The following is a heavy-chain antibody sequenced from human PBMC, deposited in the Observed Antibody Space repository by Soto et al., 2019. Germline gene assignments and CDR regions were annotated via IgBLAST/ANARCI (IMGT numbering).Heavy chain of an antibody. J-gene: IGHJ5*02. CDR3: AKDRSPDYDYSSLGPGLGS. D-gene: IGHD3-16*01. Sequence: EGFLRVSGTASGCRLSNYGVHWLRQAPGKGLEWVAVISYDGRNKFSAHSVKGRFSISRDNSKHTLYLQVSSLSAEDTAVYYCAKDRSPDYDYSSLGPGLGSWGQGTLFPVYS. CDR1: GCRLSNYG. V-gene: IGHV3-30*18. CDR2: ISYDGRNK.